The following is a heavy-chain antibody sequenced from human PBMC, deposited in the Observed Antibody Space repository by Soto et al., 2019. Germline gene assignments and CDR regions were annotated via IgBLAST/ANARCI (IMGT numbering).Heavy chain of an antibody. CDR1: GFTFSSYA. D-gene: IGHD1-26*01. J-gene: IGHJ6*02. CDR3: ARDKEVGASYYYYYCMDV. CDR2: ISYDGSNK. V-gene: IGHV3-30-3*01. Sequence: GGSLRLSCAASGFTFSSYAMHWVRQAPGKGLEWVAVISYDGSNKYYADSVKGRFTISRDNSKNTLYLQMNSLRAEDTAVYYCARDKEVGASYYYYYCMDVWGQGTTVTVSS.